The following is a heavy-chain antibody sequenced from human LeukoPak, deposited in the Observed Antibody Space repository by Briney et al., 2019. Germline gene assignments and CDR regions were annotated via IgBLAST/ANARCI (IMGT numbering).Heavy chain of an antibody. D-gene: IGHD5-12*01. CDR1: GFTFSSYS. CDR3: ARDAVYSGYDADGYYYYYMDV. V-gene: IGHV3-21*01. CDR2: ISSSSSYI. Sequence: PGGSLRLSCAASGFTFSSYSMNWVRQAPGKGLEWVSSISSSSSYIYYADSVKGRFTISRDNAKNSLYLQMNSLRAEDTAVYYCARDAVYSGYDADGYYYYYMDVWGKGTTVTVSS. J-gene: IGHJ6*03.